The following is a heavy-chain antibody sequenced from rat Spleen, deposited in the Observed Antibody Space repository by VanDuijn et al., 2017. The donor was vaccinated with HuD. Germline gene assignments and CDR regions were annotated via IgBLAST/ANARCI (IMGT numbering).Heavy chain of an antibody. J-gene: IGHJ2*01. CDR3: TTDDTTDYD. V-gene: IGHV5-20*01. CDR2: ISYDGSST. D-gene: IGHD1-6*01. CDR1: GFTFGDYY. Sequence: EVQLVESDGGLVQPGRSLKLSCAASGFTFGDYYMAWVRQAPTKGLEWVASISYDGSSTYYRDSVKGRFTISRDNAKSTLYLQMDSLRSEDTATYYCTTDDTTDYDWGQGVMVTVSS.